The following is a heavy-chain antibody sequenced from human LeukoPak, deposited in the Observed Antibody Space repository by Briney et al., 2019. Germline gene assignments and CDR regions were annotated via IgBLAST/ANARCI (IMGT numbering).Heavy chain of an antibody. V-gene: IGHV1-46*01. CDR3: ARGPYQVGATWYFDY. CDR2: ITPSGGST. Sequence: GASVKVSCKASGYTFTFYYMHWVRQAPGQGLEWMGIITPSGGSTTYAQKFQGRVTMTRDMSTSTVYMELSSLRSEDTAVYYCARGPYQVGATWYFDYWGQGTLVTVSS. D-gene: IGHD1-26*01. CDR1: GYTFTFYY. J-gene: IGHJ4*02.